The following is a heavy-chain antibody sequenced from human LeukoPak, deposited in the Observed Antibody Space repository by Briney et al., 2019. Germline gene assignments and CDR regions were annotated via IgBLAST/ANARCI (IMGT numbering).Heavy chain of an antibody. D-gene: IGHD3-10*01. CDR2: IYHSGST. J-gene: IGHJ4*02. V-gene: IGHV4-39*07. CDR3: ARVAYGSGSYATFDY. Sequence: SETLSLTCTVSGGSISSSSYYWGWIRQPPGKGLEWIGSIYHSGSTYYNPSLKSRVTISVDTSKNQFSLKLSSVTAADTAVYYCARVAYGSGSYATFDYWGQGTLVTVSS. CDR1: GGSISSSSYY.